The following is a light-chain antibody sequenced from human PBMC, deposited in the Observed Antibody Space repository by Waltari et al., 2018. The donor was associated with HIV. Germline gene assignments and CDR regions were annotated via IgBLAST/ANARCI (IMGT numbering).Light chain of an antibody. CDR3: LLYYNGVRV. CDR1: TAAVSTGHH. CDR2: DTD. Sequence: QPVVTQQPSVTVSPRGPVTLTCCSSTAAVSTGHHAHWFQQPPGPVPRTLIYDTDKQRSWTAVGFSGSLIGSLAGRAGLRLSGAEAEDDADCYCLLYYNGVRVFGGGTKLTVL. V-gene: IGLV7-46*01. J-gene: IGLJ3*02.